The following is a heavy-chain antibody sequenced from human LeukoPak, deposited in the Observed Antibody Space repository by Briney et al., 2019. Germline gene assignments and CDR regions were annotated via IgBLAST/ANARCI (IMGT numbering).Heavy chain of an antibody. J-gene: IGHJ4*02. CDR2: IYTGGLT. CDR3: ARDNAPAGGGLDY. Sequence: GGSLRLSCAASGFTVSSNYMTWVRQAPGKGLEWVSVIYTGGLTSYADSVTGRFTISRDNSKNTVYLQMNSLGVEDTARYYCARDNAPAGGGLDYWGQGTLVTVSS. CDR1: GFTVSSNY. D-gene: IGHD6-13*01. V-gene: IGHV3-53*01.